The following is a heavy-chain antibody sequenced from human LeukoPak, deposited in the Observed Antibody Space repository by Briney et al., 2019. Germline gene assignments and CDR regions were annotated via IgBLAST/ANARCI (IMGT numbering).Heavy chain of an antibody. CDR2: INRSGST. D-gene: IGHD3-22*01. J-gene: IGHJ4*02. CDR1: GGSFSGYY. CDR3: ARVSPYYYDSSGPDDY. V-gene: IGHV4-34*01. Sequence: PSETLSLTCAVYGGSFSGYYWSWIRQPPGKGLGWIGEINRSGSTNYNPSLKSRVTISVDTSKNQFSLKLSSVTAADTAVYYCARVSPYYYDSSGPDDYWGQGTLVTVSS.